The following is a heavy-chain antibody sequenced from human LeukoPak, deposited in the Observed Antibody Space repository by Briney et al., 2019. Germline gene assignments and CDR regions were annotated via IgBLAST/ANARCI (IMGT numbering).Heavy chain of an antibody. CDR3: ARSRMVRGVINDWFDS. D-gene: IGHD3-10*01. Sequence: GESLKISCKGSGYSFTSYWIGWVRQMPGKGLEWMGIIYPGDSDTRYSPSFQGQVTISADKSISTAYLQWSSLKASDTAMYYCARSRMVRGVINDWFDSWGQGTLVTVSS. J-gene: IGHJ5*01. CDR1: GYSFTSYW. CDR2: IYPGDSDT. V-gene: IGHV5-51*01.